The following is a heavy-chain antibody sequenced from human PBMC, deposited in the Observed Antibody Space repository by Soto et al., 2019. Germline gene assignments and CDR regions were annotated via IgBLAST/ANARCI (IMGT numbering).Heavy chain of an antibody. CDR2: ISGGGGGT. CDR3: GKGRSYYYYYGVDV. J-gene: IGHJ6*02. D-gene: IGHD1-26*01. CDR1: GFTFNNYD. Sequence: PGGSLRLSCAASGFTFNNYDMNWVRQAPGKGLEWVSGISGGGGGTYYANSVKGRFTISRDNSKSTLYLQMNSLRAEDTAVYYCGKGRSYYYYYGVDVWGQGTTVTVSS. V-gene: IGHV3-23*01.